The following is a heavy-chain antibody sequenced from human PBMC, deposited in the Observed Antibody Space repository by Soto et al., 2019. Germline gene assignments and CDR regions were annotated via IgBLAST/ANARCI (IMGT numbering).Heavy chain of an antibody. V-gene: IGHV3-21*04. J-gene: IGHJ4*02. CDR3: AKDMGNY. Sequence: GGSLRLSCAASGFTFTRYSMNWVRQAPGKGLEWVSSISSTTNYIGYADSVKGRFTISRDNAKNSLYLQMNSLRAEDTALYYCAKDMGNYWGQGTLVTVSS. CDR2: ISSTTNYI. D-gene: IGHD7-27*01. CDR1: GFTFTRYS.